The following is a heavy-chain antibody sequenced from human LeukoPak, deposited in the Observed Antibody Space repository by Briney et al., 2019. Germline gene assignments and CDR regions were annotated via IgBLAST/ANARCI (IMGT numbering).Heavy chain of an antibody. D-gene: IGHD3-3*01. CDR1: GFTFSSYA. J-gene: IGHJ4*02. CDR3: ANSQYDFWSGPIFDY. Sequence: GGSLRLSCAASGFTFSSYAMSWVRQAPGKGLEWVSAISGSGGSTYYADSVKGRFTISRDNSKNTLYLQMNSLRAEDTAVYYCANSQYDFWSGPIFDYWGQGTLVTVSS. CDR2: ISGSGGST. V-gene: IGHV3-23*01.